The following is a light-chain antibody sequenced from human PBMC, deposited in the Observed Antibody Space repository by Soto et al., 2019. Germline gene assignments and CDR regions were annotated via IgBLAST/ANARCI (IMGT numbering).Light chain of an antibody. CDR3: HQYHSSPIT. J-gene: IGKJ4*01. CDR2: WAS. CDR1: QSVLSTSNNRNF. V-gene: IGKV4-1*01. Sequence: DFVLTQSPDSLAVSLGDMATINCKSSQSVLSTSNNRNFLGWYQQKSGQPPKLLISWASSRASGVPDRFSGSGSGTDFTPTFSCLQTEDVAVYYCHQYHSSPITFGGGTKVEIK.